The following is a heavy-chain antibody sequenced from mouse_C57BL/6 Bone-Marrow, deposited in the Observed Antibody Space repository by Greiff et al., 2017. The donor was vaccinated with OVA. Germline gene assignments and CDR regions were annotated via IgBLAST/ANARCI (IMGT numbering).Heavy chain of an antibody. J-gene: IGHJ2*01. Sequence: QVQLQQPGAELVRPGSSVKLSCKASGYTFTSYWMDWVKQRPGQGLEWIGNIYPSDSETHYNQKFKDKATLTVDKSSSTAYMQLSSLTSEDSAVYYCARDYYYGSRYFDYWGQGTTLTVSS. CDR3: ARDYYYGSRYFDY. D-gene: IGHD1-1*01. V-gene: IGHV1-61*01. CDR2: IYPSDSET. CDR1: GYTFTSYW.